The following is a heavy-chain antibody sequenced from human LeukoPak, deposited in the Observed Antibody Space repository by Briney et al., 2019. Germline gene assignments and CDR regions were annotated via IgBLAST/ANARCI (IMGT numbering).Heavy chain of an antibody. CDR3: VRDGPAQMVDLDY. CDR1: GYTFSGTGWY. Sequence: ASVKVSCKASGYTFSGTGWYLYWLRQAPGQGLECMGWIHPNNGDTAYAQKFEGRVAMTRDTSISTAYMELRRLRPDDTAVYFCVRDGPAQMVDLDYWGQGTLVTVSS. CDR2: IHPNNGDT. V-gene: IGHV1-2*02. J-gene: IGHJ4*02. D-gene: IGHD3-10*01.